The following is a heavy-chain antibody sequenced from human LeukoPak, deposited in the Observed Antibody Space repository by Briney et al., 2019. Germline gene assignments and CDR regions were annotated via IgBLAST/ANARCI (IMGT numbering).Heavy chain of an antibody. CDR2: ISSSSSYI. Sequence: GGSLRPSCAASGFTFSSYSMNWVRQAPGKGLEWVSSISSSSSYIYYADSLKGRFTIPRDNAKNSLYLQMNSLRAEDTAVYYCARDPATGDRVFDYWGQGTLVTVSS. V-gene: IGHV3-21*01. D-gene: IGHD7-27*01. CDR1: GFTFSSYS. J-gene: IGHJ4*02. CDR3: ARDPATGDRVFDY.